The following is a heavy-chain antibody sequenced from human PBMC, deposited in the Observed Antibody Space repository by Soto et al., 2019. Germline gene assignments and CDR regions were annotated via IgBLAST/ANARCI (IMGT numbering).Heavy chain of an antibody. Sequence: QVQLVQSGAEVKKPGASVKVSCKASGYTFTSYDINWVRQATGQGLEWMGWMNPNSGNTGYAQKFQGRVTMTRNTSISTAYMELSSLRSEDTAVYYCARGGVYYDFWSGYSSDAFDIWGQGTMVTVSS. CDR3: ARGGVYYDFWSGYSSDAFDI. J-gene: IGHJ3*02. V-gene: IGHV1-8*01. CDR2: MNPNSGNT. D-gene: IGHD3-3*01. CDR1: GYTFTSYD.